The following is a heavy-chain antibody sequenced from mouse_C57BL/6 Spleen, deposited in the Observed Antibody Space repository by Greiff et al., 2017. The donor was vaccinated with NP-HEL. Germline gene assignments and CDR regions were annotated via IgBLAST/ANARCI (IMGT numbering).Heavy chain of an antibody. Sequence: VQLQESGAELARPGASVKLSCKASGYTFTSYGISWVKQRTGQGLEWIGEIYPRSGNTYYNEKFKGKATLTADKSSSTAYMELRSLTSEDSAVYFCARERNYYGSSYDYAMDYWGQGTSVTVSS. V-gene: IGHV1-81*01. CDR1: GYTFTSYG. D-gene: IGHD1-1*01. CDR2: IYPRSGNT. J-gene: IGHJ4*01. CDR3: ARERNYYGSSYDYAMDY.